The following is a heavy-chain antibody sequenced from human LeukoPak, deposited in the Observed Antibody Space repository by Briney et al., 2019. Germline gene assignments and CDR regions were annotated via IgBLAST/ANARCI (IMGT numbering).Heavy chain of an antibody. CDR2: IYYSGST. CDR1: GGSISSGDYY. CDR3: ARETLLTGCDY. Sequence: SETLSLTCTVSGGSISSGDYYWSWIRQPPGKGLEWIGYIYYSGSTYYNPSLKSRVTISVDTSKNQFSLKLSSVTAADTAVYYCARETLLTGCDYWGQGTLVTVSS. D-gene: IGHD3-9*01. J-gene: IGHJ4*02. V-gene: IGHV4-30-4*08.